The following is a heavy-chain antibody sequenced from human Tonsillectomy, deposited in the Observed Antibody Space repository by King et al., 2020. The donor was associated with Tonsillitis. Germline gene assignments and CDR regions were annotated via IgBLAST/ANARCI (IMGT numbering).Heavy chain of an antibody. CDR2: IREDGSET. CDR1: GFTFSSYW. CDR3: TRDGYCTDDVCRPRHCDV. D-gene: IGHD2-8*01. V-gene: IGHV3-7*01. Sequence: VQLVESGGGMVQPGGSLRLSCAASGFTFSSYWMTWVRQAPGKGLEWVANIREDGSETYYVDSLNGRVAISRDNGKNSLYLQINSLRAEDTATYYCTRDGYCTDDVCRPRHCDVWRRGPMDPVSS. J-gene: IGHJ3*01.